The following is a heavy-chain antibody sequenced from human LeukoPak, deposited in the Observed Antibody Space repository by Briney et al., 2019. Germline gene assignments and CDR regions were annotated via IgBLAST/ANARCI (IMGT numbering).Heavy chain of an antibody. CDR2: ISSISDYI. CDR3: ATTLTRDSSGSYGALDY. J-gene: IGHJ4*02. V-gene: IGHV3-21*01. Sequence: PGGSLGLSCAASGFTFSSHSMNWVRQAPGKGLEWVSSISSISDYIYYAESVKGRFTISRDNAKNSLYLQMNSLRVEDTAVYYCATTLTRDSSGSYGALDYWGQGTLVTVSS. D-gene: IGHD6-19*01. CDR1: GFTFSSHS.